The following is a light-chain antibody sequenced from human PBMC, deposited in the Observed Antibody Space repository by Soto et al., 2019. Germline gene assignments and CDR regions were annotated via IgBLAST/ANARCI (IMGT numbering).Light chain of an antibody. CDR2: SAS. Sequence: EIVMTQSPATLSLSQGQRATLSCRASQSVSSKLAWYQQRPGQAPRLLIYSASTRATGIPARFSGSGSGTEFTLTISSLQSEDFAVYYCHQYNHWLTWTFGQGTKGDIK. V-gene: IGKV3-15*01. CDR3: HQYNHWLTWT. J-gene: IGKJ1*01. CDR1: QSVSSK.